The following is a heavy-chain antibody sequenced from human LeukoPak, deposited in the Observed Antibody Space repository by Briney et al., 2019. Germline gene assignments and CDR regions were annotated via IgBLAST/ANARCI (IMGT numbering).Heavy chain of an antibody. J-gene: IGHJ4*02. D-gene: IGHD3-9*01. V-gene: IGHV1-2*02. CDR2: INPNSGGT. CDR1: GYTFTGYY. Sequence: GASVKVSCKASGYTFTGYYMHWVRQAPGQGLEWMGWINPNSGGTNYAQKLQGRVTMTTDTSTSTAYMELRSLRSDDTAVYYCARTDYDILTGSPRAFDYWGQGTLVTVSS. CDR3: ARTDYDILTGSPRAFDY.